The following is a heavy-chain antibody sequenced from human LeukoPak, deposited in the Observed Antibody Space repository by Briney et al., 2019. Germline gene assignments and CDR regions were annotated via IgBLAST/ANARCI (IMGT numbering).Heavy chain of an antibody. CDR1: GGTFSSHA. CDR3: ARDSDISTFYYFDY. Sequence: SVKVSCKASGGTFSSHAISWVRQAPGQGLEWMGRIIPIFGTANYAQKFQGRVTITTDESTSTAYMELSSLRSEDTAVYYCARDSDISTFYYFDYWGQGTLVTVSS. D-gene: IGHD3-3*02. J-gene: IGHJ4*02. V-gene: IGHV1-69*05. CDR2: IIPIFGTA.